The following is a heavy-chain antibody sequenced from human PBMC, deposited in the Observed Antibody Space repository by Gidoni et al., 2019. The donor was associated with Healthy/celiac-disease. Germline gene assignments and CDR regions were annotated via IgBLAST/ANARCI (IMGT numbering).Heavy chain of an antibody. CDR1: GGSISSGDYY. CDR3: ARDGSGLGWFDP. CDR2: IYYSGST. J-gene: IGHJ5*02. Sequence: QVQLQESGPGLVQPSQTLSLTCTVSGGSISSGDYYWSWIRQPPGKGLEWIGYIYYSGSTYYNPSLKSRVTIAVDTSKNQFYLKLSSVTAADTAVYYCARDGSGLGWFDPWGQGTLVTVSS. D-gene: IGHD3-10*01. V-gene: IGHV4-30-4*01.